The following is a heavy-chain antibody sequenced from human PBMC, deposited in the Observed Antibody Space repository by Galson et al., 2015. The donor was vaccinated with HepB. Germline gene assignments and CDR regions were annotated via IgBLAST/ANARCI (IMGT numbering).Heavy chain of an antibody. J-gene: IGHJ4*02. V-gene: IGHV4-39*01. Sequence: SETLSLTCTVSGGSINSYSYYWGWIRQPPGKGLEWIGSIYYSGSTNYNPSLKSRVTISVDTSKNQFSLKLSSVTAADTAVFYCARQRMSGDYDILTGYYKTYYFDYWGQGILVTVSS. CDR1: GGSINSYSYY. CDR2: IYYSGST. CDR3: ARQRMSGDYDILTGYYKTYYFDY. D-gene: IGHD3-9*01.